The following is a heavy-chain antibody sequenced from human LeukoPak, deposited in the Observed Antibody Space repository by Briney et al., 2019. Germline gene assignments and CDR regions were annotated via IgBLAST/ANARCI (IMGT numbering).Heavy chain of an antibody. V-gene: IGHV4-39*07. CDR1: GGSISSSSYY. Sequence: SETLSLTCTVSGGSISSSSYYWGWIRQPPGKGLDWIGSIYYSGSTYYNPSLKSRVTISVDTSKNQFSLKLSSVTAADTAVYYCAISSGWYFRWFDPWGQGTLVTVSS. D-gene: IGHD6-19*01. J-gene: IGHJ5*02. CDR2: IYYSGST. CDR3: AISSGWYFRWFDP.